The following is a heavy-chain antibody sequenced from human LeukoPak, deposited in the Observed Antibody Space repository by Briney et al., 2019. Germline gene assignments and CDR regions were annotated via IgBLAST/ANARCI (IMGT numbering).Heavy chain of an antibody. D-gene: IGHD3-10*01. V-gene: IGHV4-38-2*02. CDR1: GNSISSGYY. CDR3: ARDRVLRDYMDV. CDR2: IYQSGST. Sequence: PSETLSLTCTVSGNSISSGYYWGWIRQPPGKGLEWIGSIYQSGSTYYNPSLKSRVTISVDTSKNQFSLKLGSVTAADTAVYFCARDRVLRDYMDVWGKGTTVTVSS. J-gene: IGHJ6*03.